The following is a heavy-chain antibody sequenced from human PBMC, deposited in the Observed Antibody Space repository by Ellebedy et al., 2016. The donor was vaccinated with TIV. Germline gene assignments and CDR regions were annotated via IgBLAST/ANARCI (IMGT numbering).Heavy chain of an antibody. D-gene: IGHD3-10*01. J-gene: IGHJ4*02. CDR2: ISYEGSNK. CDR3: ASSRYHYYLGNTIFVY. CDR1: GFTFGSYA. V-gene: IGHV3-30-3*01. Sequence: PGGSLRLSCAASGFTFGSYAMHWVRQAPGKGLEWVAHISYEGSNKHYADSVKGRFTIARDNSKNTLYLQMNSLIVEDTDVYYCASSRYHYYLGNTIFVYWGQGTLVTVSS.